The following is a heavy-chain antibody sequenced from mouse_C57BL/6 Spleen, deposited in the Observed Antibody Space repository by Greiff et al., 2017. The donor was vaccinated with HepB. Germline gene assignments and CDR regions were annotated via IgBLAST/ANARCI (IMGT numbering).Heavy chain of an antibody. CDR3: ARVGGTTVVAKDYAMDY. D-gene: IGHD1-1*01. J-gene: IGHJ4*01. V-gene: IGHV5-17*01. Sequence: DVKLVESGGGLVKPGGSLKLSCAASGFTFSDYGMHWVRQAPEKGLEWVAYISSGSSTIYYADTVKGRFTISRDNAKNTLFLQMTSLRSEDTAMYYCARVGGTTVVAKDYAMDYWGQGTSVTVSS. CDR2: ISSGSSTI. CDR1: GFTFSDYG.